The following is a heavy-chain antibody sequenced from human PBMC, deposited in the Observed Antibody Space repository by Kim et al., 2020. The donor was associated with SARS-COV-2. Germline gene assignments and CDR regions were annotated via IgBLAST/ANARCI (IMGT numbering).Heavy chain of an antibody. Sequence: APVKGRFTISRDDSKNTLYLQMNSLKTEDIAVYYCTTAAAHGFDYYGMDVWGQGTTVTVSS. CDR3: TTAAAHGFDYYGMDV. J-gene: IGHJ6*02. D-gene: IGHD6-13*01. V-gene: IGHV3-15*01.